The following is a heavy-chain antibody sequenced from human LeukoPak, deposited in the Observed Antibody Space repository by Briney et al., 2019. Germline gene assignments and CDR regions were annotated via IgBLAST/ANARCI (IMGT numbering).Heavy chain of an antibody. CDR3: ARSVYCSGGSCLYGMDV. J-gene: IGHJ6*02. CDR1: GGSISSYY. V-gene: IGHV4-59*08. Sequence: PSETLSLTCTVSGGSISSYYWSWIRQPPGKGLEWIGYIYYSGSTNYNPSLKSRVTISVDTSKNQFSLKLSSVTAADTAVYYCARSVYCSGGSCLYGMDVWDQGTTVTVSS. CDR2: IYYSGST. D-gene: IGHD2-15*01.